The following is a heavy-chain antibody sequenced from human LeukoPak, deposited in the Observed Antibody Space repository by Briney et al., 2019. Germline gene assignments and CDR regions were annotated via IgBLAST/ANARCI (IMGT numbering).Heavy chain of an antibody. CDR1: GFTFSSYS. CDR3: ARDYSLPTYYYDSSGYPPGY. Sequence: GGSLRLSCAASGFTFSSYSMNWVRQAPGKGLEWVSSISSSSSYTYYADSVKGRFTISRDNAKNSLYLQMNSLRAEDTAVYYCARDYSLPTYYYDSSGYPPGYWGQGTLVTVSS. CDR2: ISSSSSYT. J-gene: IGHJ4*02. V-gene: IGHV3-21*01. D-gene: IGHD3-22*01.